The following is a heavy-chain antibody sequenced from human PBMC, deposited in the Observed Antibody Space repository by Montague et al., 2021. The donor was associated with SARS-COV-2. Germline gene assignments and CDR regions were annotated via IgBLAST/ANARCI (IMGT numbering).Heavy chain of an antibody. CDR3: ARPLVRGVPKAFDI. Sequence: SETLSLTRTVSGGSITRNYYWGWIRQPPGKGLEWVGNIYDSGTTXINRSLESRVTISVDASKNQSSLNLTSVTAADTAVYYCARPLVRGVPKAFDIWGQGALVIVSS. V-gene: IGHV4-39*01. D-gene: IGHD3-10*01. CDR1: GGSITRNYY. J-gene: IGHJ3*02. CDR2: IYDSGTT.